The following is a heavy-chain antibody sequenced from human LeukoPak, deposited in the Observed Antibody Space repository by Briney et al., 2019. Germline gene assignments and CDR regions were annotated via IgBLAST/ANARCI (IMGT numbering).Heavy chain of an antibody. V-gene: IGHV1-69*05. CDR2: IIPIFGTA. J-gene: IGHJ6*03. D-gene: IGHD6-19*01. CDR1: GGTFSSYA. Sequence: ASVKVSCKASGGTFSSYAISWVRQAPGQGLEWMGGIIPIFGTANYAQKFQGRVTITTDESTSTAYMELSSLRSEDTAVYYCARSARSAVAGNYYYYYYMDVWGKGTTVTVSS. CDR3: ARSARSAVAGNYYYYYYMDV.